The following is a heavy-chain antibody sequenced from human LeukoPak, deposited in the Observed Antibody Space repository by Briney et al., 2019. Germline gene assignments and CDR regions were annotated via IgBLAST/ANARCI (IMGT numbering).Heavy chain of an antibody. Sequence: SSETLSLTCTVSGGSISSGSYYWSWIRQPAGKGLEWIGRIYTSGSTNYNPSLKSRVTISVDTSKNQFSLKLSSVTAADTAVYYCALYTIFGVDPDYWGQGTLVTVSS. D-gene: IGHD3-3*01. J-gene: IGHJ4*02. CDR2: IYTSGST. CDR1: GGSISSGSYY. V-gene: IGHV4-61*02. CDR3: ALYTIFGVDPDY.